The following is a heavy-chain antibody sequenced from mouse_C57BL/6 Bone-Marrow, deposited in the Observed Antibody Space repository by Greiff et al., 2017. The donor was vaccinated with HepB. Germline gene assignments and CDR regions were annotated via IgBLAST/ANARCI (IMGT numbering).Heavy chain of an antibody. Sequence: QVQLKQPGAELVKPGASVKLSCKASGYTFTSYWMQWVKQRPGQGLEWIGEIDPSDSYTNYNQKFKGKATLTVDTSSSTAYMQLSSLTSEDSAVYYCARDSSGYKAMDYGGQGTSVTVSA. CDR3: ARDSSGYKAMDY. CDR2: IDPSDSYT. V-gene: IGHV1-50*01. CDR1: GYTFTSYW. J-gene: IGHJ4*01. D-gene: IGHD3-2*02.